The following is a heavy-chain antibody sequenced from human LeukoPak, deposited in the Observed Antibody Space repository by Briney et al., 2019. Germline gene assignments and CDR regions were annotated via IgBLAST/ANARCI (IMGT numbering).Heavy chain of an antibody. Sequence: GGSLRLSCSASVFTFSSFGMEWVRPAPGKGLEGVAVISYDGSNKYYADSVKGRFTISRDNSKNTLYLQMNSLRAEDTAVYYCAKIHSCSGFHDHWRQGTMVAVRS. D-gene: IGHD3-10*02. CDR1: VFTFSSFG. CDR3: AKIHSCSGFHDH. CDR2: ISYDGSNK. V-gene: IGHV3-30*18. J-gene: IGHJ4*02.